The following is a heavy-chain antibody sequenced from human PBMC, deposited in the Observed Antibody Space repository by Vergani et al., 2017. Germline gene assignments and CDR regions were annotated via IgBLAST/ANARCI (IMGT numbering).Heavy chain of an antibody. CDR3: ARRLMGDGMDV. CDR1: GGTFSSYT. D-gene: IGHD3-16*01. Sequence: QVQLVQSGAEVKKPGSSVKVSCKASGGTFSSYTISWVRQAPGLGLEWMGRIIPILGIANYAQKFQGRVTITADKSTSTAYMELSSLRTEDTAVYYCARRLMGDGMDVWGQGTTVTVSS. J-gene: IGHJ6*02. V-gene: IGHV1-69*02. CDR2: IIPILGIA.